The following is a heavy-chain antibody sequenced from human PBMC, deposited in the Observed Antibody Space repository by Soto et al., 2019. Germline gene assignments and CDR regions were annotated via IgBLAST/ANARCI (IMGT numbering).Heavy chain of an antibody. D-gene: IGHD2-15*01. Sequence: QVQLQQWGAGLLKPSETLSLTCVVYGGSFSGYYWSWIRQPPGQGLEWIGEINHSGSTNYNPSLKGRVTISVDTSKSQFSLKLSSVTAADTAVYYCARGFRFCSGGSCYSGWFDPWGQGTLVTVSS. V-gene: IGHV4-34*01. CDR2: INHSGST. J-gene: IGHJ5*02. CDR3: ARGFRFCSGGSCYSGWFDP. CDR1: GGSFSGYY.